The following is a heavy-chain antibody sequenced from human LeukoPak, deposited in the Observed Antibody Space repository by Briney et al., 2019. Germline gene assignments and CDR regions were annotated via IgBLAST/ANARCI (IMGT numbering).Heavy chain of an antibody. D-gene: IGHD3-22*01. Sequence: GASVKVSCKASGYTFTGYYVHWVRQAPGQGLEWMGRINPNSGGTNYAQKFQGRVTMTRDTSISTAYMELSRLRSDDTAVYYCARGKGYYYDSSGYYWAYWGQGTLVTVSS. V-gene: IGHV1-2*06. J-gene: IGHJ4*02. CDR1: GYTFTGYY. CDR2: INPNSGGT. CDR3: ARGKGYYYDSSGYYWAY.